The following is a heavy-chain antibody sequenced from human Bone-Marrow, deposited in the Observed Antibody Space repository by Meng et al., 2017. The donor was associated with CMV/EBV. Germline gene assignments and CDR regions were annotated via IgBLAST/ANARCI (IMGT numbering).Heavy chain of an antibody. D-gene: IGHD2-2*01. V-gene: IGHV3-11*01. CDR2: ISSSGSTI. CDR1: GYSFTSYW. CDR3: ARVIVVVPAACEYFDY. Sequence: GESLKISCKGSGYSFTSYWIGWVRQMPGKGLEWVSYISSSGSTIYYADSVKGRFTISRDNAKNSLYLQMNSLRAEDTAVYYCARVIVVVPAACEYFDYWGQGTLVTVSS. J-gene: IGHJ4*02.